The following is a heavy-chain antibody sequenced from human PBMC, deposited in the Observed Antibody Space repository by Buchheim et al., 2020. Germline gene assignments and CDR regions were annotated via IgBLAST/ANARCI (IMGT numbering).Heavy chain of an antibody. CDR2: ISSGGNTI. D-gene: IGHD6-19*01. V-gene: IGHV3-48*02. CDR3: ARVASGWDSYDMDV. J-gene: IGHJ6*02. CDR1: GFSFSRYY. Sequence: EVQLVESGGDLVQPGGSLRLFCAASGFSFSRYYMNWVRQAPGKGLEWLSYISSGGNTIYYADSVKGRFTMSRDNAKNSLYLQMNGLRDEDTAVYYCARVASGWDSYDMDVWGHGTT.